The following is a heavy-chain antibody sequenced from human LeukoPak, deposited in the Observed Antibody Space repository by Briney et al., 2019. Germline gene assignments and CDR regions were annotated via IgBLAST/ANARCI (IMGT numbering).Heavy chain of an antibody. D-gene: IGHD2-21*02. V-gene: IGHV1-69*05. CDR1: GGTFSSYA. J-gene: IGHJ4*02. Sequence: SVKVSCKASGGTFSSYAISWVRQAPGQGLEWMGGIIPIFGTANYAQKFQGRVTITTDESTSTAYMELSSLRSEDTAVYYCARDFNCGGDCYHFDYWGQGALVTVSS. CDR2: IIPIFGTA. CDR3: ARDFNCGGDCYHFDY.